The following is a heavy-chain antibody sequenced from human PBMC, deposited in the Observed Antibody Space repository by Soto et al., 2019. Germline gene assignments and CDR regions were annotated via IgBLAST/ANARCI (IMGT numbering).Heavy chain of an antibody. Sequence: GGSLRLSCSASGFTFSRYAMHWVRQAPGEGLDWVAVVSFDGSNEYYAESVRGRFTISRDTSKNTLYLQMNSLKPEDTAVYFCARPRMTTTTRYHGMDVWGRGTTVTVSS. D-gene: IGHD4-17*01. CDR1: GFTFSRYA. J-gene: IGHJ6*02. CDR3: ARPRMTTTTRYHGMDV. CDR2: VSFDGSNE. V-gene: IGHV3-30-3*01.